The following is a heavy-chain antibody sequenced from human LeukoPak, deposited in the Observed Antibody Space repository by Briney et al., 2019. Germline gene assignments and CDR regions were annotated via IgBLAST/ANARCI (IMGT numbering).Heavy chain of an antibody. CDR2: INQAASET. CDR1: GFTFSYYW. J-gene: IGHJ4*02. V-gene: IGHV3-7*01. Sequence: PGGSLRLSCVASGFTFSYYWMGWVRQSPGWGLEWVATINQAASETYYVDSMKGRFTISRDDAKNSLYLQMNSLRAEDTAVYYCARDHPGVAVAVYFDYWGQGTLVTVSS. D-gene: IGHD6-19*01. CDR3: ARDHPGVAVAVYFDY.